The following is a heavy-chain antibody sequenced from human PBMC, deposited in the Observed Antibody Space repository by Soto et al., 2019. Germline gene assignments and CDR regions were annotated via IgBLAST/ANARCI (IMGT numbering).Heavy chain of an antibody. V-gene: IGHV3-30*18. D-gene: IGHD2-21*02. CDR2: ISYDGSNK. Sequence: GGSLRLSCAASGFTFSSYGMHWVRQAPGKGLEWVAVISYDGSNKYYADSVKGRFTISKDNSKNTLYLQMNSLRAEDTAVYYCAKGSTAFDYWGQGTLVTVSS. CDR1: GFTFSSYG. CDR3: AKGSTAFDY. J-gene: IGHJ4*02.